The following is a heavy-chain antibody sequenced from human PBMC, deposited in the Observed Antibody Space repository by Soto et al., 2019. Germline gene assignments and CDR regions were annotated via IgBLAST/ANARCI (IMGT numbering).Heavy chain of an antibody. D-gene: IGHD6-13*01. CDR1: GFTFSSYA. CDR2: ISGSGGST. J-gene: IGHJ6*03. CDR3: AKLGQPSPYYYYYMDV. V-gene: IGHV3-23*01. Sequence: GGSLRLSCAASGFTFSSYAMSWVRQAPGKGLEWVSAISGSGGSTYYADSVKGRFTISRDNSKNTLYLQMNSLRAEDTAVYYCAKLGQPSPYYYYYMDVWGKGTTVTVSS.